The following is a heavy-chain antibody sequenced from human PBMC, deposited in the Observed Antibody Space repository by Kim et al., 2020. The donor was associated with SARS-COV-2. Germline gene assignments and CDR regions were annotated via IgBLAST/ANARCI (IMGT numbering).Heavy chain of an antibody. D-gene: IGHD6-13*01. CDR1: GFTFSSYG. J-gene: IGHJ6*02. Sequence: GGSLRLSCAASGFTFSSYGMHWVRQAPGKGLEWVAVISYDGSNKYYADSMRGRFTISRDNSKNTLYLQMNSLRAEDTAVYYCAKDLYSSSFHGLYYYVMDVWGQGTTVTVSS. V-gene: IGHV3-30*18. CDR2: ISYDGSNK. CDR3: AKDLYSSSFHGLYYYVMDV.